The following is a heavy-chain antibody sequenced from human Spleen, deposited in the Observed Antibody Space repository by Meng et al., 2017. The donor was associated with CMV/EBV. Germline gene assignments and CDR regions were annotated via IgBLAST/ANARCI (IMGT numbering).Heavy chain of an antibody. CDR1: GFTFSSYG. V-gene: IGHV3-30*02. D-gene: IGHD5-18*01. CDR2: IQYDGRIK. CDR3: ANPPDAPMVL. J-gene: IGHJ4*02. Sequence: FSFASSGFTFSSYGMHWVRQAPGKGLEWVAYIQYDGRIKHYVDSVKGRFTVSRDNLKKTLSLQMNSLRPDDTAMYYCANPPDAPMVLWGQGTLVTVSS.